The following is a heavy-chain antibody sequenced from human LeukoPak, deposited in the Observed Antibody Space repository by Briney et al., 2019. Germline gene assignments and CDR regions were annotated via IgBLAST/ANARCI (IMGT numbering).Heavy chain of an antibody. CDR3: ARNLVFRYYYMDV. D-gene: IGHD2/OR15-2a*01. CDR2: IYYSGST. CDR1: GGSISSSSYY. J-gene: IGHJ6*03. Sequence: SETLSLTCTVSGGSISSSSYYWGWIRQPPGKGLEWIGSIYYSGSTYYNPSLKSRVTISVDTSKNQFSLKLSSVTAADTAVYYCARNLVFRYYYMDVWGKGTTVTVSS. V-gene: IGHV4-39*01.